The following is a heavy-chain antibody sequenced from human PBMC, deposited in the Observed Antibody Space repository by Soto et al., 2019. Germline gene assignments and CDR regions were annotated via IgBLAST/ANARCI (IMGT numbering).Heavy chain of an antibody. CDR3: ARVGSSMAVRPFDY. V-gene: IGHV4-59*01. CDR2: IYYSGST. J-gene: IGHJ4*02. Sequence: SETLSLTCTVSGGSISSYYWSWIRQPPGKGLEWIGYIYYSGSTNYNPSLKSRVTISVDTSKNQFSLKLSSVTAADTAVYYCARVGSSMAVRPFDYWGQGTLVTVSS. D-gene: IGHD6-6*01. CDR1: GGSISSYY.